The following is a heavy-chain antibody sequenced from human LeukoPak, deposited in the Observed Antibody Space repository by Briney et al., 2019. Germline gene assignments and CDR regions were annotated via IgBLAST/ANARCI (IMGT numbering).Heavy chain of an antibody. J-gene: IGHJ5*02. CDR1: DGSISSDY. Sequence: SETLSLTCTVSDGSISSDYWNWIRQPPGKGLEWIGYIYYSGSTNYNPFLRSRVTISVDTSKTQVSLKLNSESAADTAVYYCAVMYSSSWYWFDPWGQGTLVTVSS. CDR2: IYYSGST. CDR3: AVMYSSSWYWFDP. D-gene: IGHD6-13*01. V-gene: IGHV4-59*08.